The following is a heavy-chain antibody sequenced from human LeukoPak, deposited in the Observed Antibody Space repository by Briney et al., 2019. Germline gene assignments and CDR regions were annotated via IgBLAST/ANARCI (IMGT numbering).Heavy chain of an antibody. Sequence: PGGSLRLSCAASGFTFDDYGMSWVRQAPGKGLEWVSGINWNGASTGYADSVKGRFTISRDNAKNSLYLQMNSLRAEDTAVYYCARVPYYYDSSGYRGHYYYYMDVWGKGTTVTVSS. D-gene: IGHD3-22*01. J-gene: IGHJ6*03. CDR1: GFTFDDYG. CDR3: ARVPYYYDSSGYRGHYYYYMDV. CDR2: INWNGAST. V-gene: IGHV3-20*04.